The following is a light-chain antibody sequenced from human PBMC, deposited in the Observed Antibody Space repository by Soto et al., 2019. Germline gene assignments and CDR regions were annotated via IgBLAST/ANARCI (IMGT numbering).Light chain of an antibody. CDR1: SGSIASTY. CDR3: QSFDSSKLVV. CDR2: EDN. V-gene: IGLV6-57*02. Sequence: NFMLTQPHSVSESPGKTVTISCTGSSGSIASTYVQWYQQRPGSAPTTVIYEDNQRPSGVPDRFSGSIDSSSNSASLTISGLKTEDEADYYCQSFDSSKLVVFGGGTKLTVL. J-gene: IGLJ2*01.